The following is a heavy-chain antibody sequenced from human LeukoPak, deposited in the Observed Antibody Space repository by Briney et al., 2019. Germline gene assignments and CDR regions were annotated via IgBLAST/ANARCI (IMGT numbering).Heavy chain of an antibody. Sequence: PSETLSLTCTVSGGSISSYYWSWIRQPPGKGLEWIGYIYYSGSTNYNPSLKSRVTISVDTSKNQFSLKLSSVTAADTAAYYCARRVVIDYYDSSGYYYDYFDYWGQGTLVTVSS. D-gene: IGHD3-22*01. CDR1: GGSISSYY. CDR2: IYYSGST. CDR3: ARRVVIDYYDSSGYYYDYFDY. V-gene: IGHV4-59*08. J-gene: IGHJ4*02.